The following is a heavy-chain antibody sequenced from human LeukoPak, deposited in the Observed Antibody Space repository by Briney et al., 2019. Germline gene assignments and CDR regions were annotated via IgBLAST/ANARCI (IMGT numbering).Heavy chain of an antibody. Sequence: NPGRSLRLSCAASGFTFSSYSMNWVRQAPGKGLEWVSSISSSSSYIYYADSVKGRFTISRDNAKNSLYLQMNSLRAEDTAVYYCARVGRYCSSTSCLMGDWFDPWGQGTLVTVSS. CDR2: ISSSSSYI. J-gene: IGHJ5*02. CDR1: GFTFSSYS. CDR3: ARVGRYCSSTSCLMGDWFDP. V-gene: IGHV3-21*01. D-gene: IGHD2-2*01.